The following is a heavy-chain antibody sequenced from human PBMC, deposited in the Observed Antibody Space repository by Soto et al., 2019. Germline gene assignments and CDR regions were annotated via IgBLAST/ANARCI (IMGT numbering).Heavy chain of an antibody. Sequence: GESLKISCTGSGYSFTSYWIGWVRQMPGKGLEWMGIIHPSDSNTKYSPSSQGQVTISADKSTSTAYLQWRSLKASDTAMYYCARSQYSSSSIDYWGQGTLVTVSS. CDR1: GYSFTSYW. V-gene: IGHV5-51*01. CDR3: ARSQYSSSSIDY. J-gene: IGHJ4*02. D-gene: IGHD6-6*01. CDR2: IHPSDSNT.